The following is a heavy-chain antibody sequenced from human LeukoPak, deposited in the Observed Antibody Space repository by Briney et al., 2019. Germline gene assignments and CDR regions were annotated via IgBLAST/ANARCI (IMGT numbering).Heavy chain of an antibody. Sequence: PGGPLRLSCAVSGFTFSSYAMSWGRQAPGKGREWVSAISVSGVSTYYAGSVKGRFTISRDNSKNTLYLQRNSRRAEDTPVYYCAKVRGATRGGFDYWGQGTLVPVSS. CDR2: ISVSGVST. J-gene: IGHJ4*02. V-gene: IGHV3-23*01. D-gene: IGHD1-26*01. CDR3: AKVRGATRGGFDY. CDR1: GFTFSSYA.